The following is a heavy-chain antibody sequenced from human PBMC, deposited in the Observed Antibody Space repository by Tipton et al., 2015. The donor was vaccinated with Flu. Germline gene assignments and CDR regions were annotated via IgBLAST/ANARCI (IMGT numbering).Heavy chain of an antibody. Sequence: SLRLSCAASGFTFRSYDVHWVRQPTGKGLQWVSAITTAGDTYYPDSVKGRFTISRENAKNSSYLQMNNLRAGDTAVYYCARLRRTNYDSFMDVRGQGTTVTVSS. J-gene: IGHJ6*02. CDR2: ITTAGDT. CDR3: ARLRRTNYDSFMDV. V-gene: IGHV3-13*01. D-gene: IGHD3-3*01. CDR1: GFTFRSYD.